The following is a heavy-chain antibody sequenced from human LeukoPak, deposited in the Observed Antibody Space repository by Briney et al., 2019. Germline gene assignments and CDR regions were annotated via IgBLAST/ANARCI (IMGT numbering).Heavy chain of an antibody. V-gene: IGHV3-48*03. J-gene: IGHJ6*03. D-gene: IGHD5-12*01. CDR3: ARDEYSGLDYYMDV. CDR2: IGSTTKSI. CDR1: GFSFSSYE. Sequence: VGSLRLSCAASGFSFSSYEMNWVRQAPGKGLEWVSYIGSTTKSIYYADSVKGRFTISRDNAKKSLHLQMNSLRAEDTAVYYCARDEYSGLDYYMDVWGKGTTATVSS.